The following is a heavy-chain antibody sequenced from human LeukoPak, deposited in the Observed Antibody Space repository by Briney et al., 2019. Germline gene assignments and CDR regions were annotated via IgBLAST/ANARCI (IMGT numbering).Heavy chain of an antibody. V-gene: IGHV3-23*01. CDR3: ARGSPVLTY. D-gene: IGHD1-20*01. Sequence: GGSLRLSCAASGFTFSSHSMSWVRQAPGKGLEWVSAITDSGGGTYYADSVKGRFTISRDSSKNTLSLQMNSLRVDDTAVYYCARGSPVLTYWGQGTLATVSS. J-gene: IGHJ4*02. CDR1: GFTFSSHS. CDR2: ITDSGGGT.